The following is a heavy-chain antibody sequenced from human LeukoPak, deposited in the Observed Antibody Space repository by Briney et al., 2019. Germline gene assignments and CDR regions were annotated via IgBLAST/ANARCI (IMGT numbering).Heavy chain of an antibody. CDR2: IVGRGDVT. V-gene: IGHV3-23*01. Sequence: GGSLRLSCTASGFTFNSYTMSWVRQAQGRGMEWISAIVGRGDVTDHADSVKGRFTVSRDNSKNTLYLQMNSLRAEDTAVYYCAKDKRIYSSGWYEANFDYWGQGTLVTVSS. J-gene: IGHJ4*02. CDR3: AKDKRIYSSGWYEANFDY. CDR1: GFTFNSYT. D-gene: IGHD6-19*01.